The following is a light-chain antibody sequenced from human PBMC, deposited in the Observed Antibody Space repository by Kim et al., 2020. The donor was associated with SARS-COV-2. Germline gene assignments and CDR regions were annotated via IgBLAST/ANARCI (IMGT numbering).Light chain of an antibody. CDR1: SSDICYYNY. CDR2: DVS. CDR3: SSYATSDAWV. V-gene: IGLV2-14*03. J-gene: IGLJ3*02. Sequence: GQSITISCTGTSSDICYYNYVSWLQQHPGKAPKLVIHDVSERPSGVSNRFSGSKSGTTASLTISGLQAEDEADYYCSSYATSDAWVFGGGTKLTVL.